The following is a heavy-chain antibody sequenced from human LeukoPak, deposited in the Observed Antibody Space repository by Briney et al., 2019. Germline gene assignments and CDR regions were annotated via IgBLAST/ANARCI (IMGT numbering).Heavy chain of an antibody. CDR3: ARQTPPWFAEIDY. CDR1: DYSISSGYY. J-gene: IGHJ4*02. D-gene: IGHD3-10*01. V-gene: IGHV4-38-2*01. Sequence: SETLSLTCAVSDYSISSGYYWGWIQQPPGKGLEWIVSIYHSRSTYYNPSLKSRVTISVDTSKNHFSLKLSSVTAADTAVYYCARQTPPWFAEIDYWGQGTLVTVSS. CDR2: IYHSRST.